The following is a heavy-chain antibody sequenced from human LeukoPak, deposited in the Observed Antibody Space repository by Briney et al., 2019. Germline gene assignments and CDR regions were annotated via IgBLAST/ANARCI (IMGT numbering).Heavy chain of an antibody. CDR2: ISSSSSYI. V-gene: IGHV3-21*01. CDR3: ARAALLGYFDY. J-gene: IGHJ4*02. Sequence: GRSLRLSCAASGFTFSSYSMNWVRQAPGKGLEWVSSISSSSSYIYYADSVKGRFTISRDNAKNSLYLQMNSPRAEDTAVYYCARAALLGYFDYWGQGTLVTVSS. CDR1: GFTFSSYS. D-gene: IGHD2-15*01.